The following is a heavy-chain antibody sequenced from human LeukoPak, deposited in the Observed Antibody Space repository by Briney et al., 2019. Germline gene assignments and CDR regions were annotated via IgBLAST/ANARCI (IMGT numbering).Heavy chain of an antibody. CDR1: GFTFSSYA. CDR3: ARAFYYFDY. V-gene: IGHV3-30-3*01. CDR2: ISYDGSNK. J-gene: IGHJ4*02. Sequence: GGSLRLSCAASGFTFSSYAMHWVRQAPGKGLEWVAVISYDGSNKYYADSVKGRFTISRDNSKNTLYLQMNSLRAEDTAADYCARAFYYFDYWGQGTLVTVSS.